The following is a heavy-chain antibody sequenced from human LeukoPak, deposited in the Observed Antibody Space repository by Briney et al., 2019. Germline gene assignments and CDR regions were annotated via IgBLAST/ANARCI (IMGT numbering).Heavy chain of an antibody. V-gene: IGHV4-59*01. D-gene: IGHD1/OR15-1a*01. CDR3: ARKQGDY. CDR1: GDSITSYY. J-gene: IGHJ4*02. Sequence: SETLSLTCTVSGDSITSYYWTWIRQPPGKGLEWIGYIYYSGSTNYNSSLKSRVTISVDTSKNQFSLRLSSVTAADTAVYYCARKQGDYWGQGTLVTVSS. CDR2: IYYSGST.